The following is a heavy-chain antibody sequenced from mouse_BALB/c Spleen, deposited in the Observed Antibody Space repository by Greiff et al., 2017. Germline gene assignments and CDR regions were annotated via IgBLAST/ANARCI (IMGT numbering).Heavy chain of an antibody. CDR2: IWAGGST. Sequence: VKVVESGPGLVAPSQSLSITCTVSGFSLTSYGVHWVRQPPGKGLEWLGVIWAGGSTNYNSALMSRLSISKDNSKSQVFLKMNSLQTDDTAMYYCARDYYGSSYPFAYWGQGTLVTVSA. CDR3: ARDYYGSSYPFAY. V-gene: IGHV2-9*02. J-gene: IGHJ3*01. CDR1: GFSLTSYG. D-gene: IGHD1-1*01.